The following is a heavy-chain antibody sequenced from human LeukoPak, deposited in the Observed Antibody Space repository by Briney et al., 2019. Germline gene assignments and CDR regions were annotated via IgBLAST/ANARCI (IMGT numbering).Heavy chain of an antibody. V-gene: IGHV3-30*03. D-gene: IGHD3-16*01. CDR1: GFTFSSYG. CDR3: ARLGEKADFDY. CDR2: ISYDGSNK. J-gene: IGHJ4*02. Sequence: GGSLRLSCAASGFTFSSYGMHWVRQAPGKGLEWVAVISYDGSNKYYADSVKGRFTISRDNSKNTLYLQMNSLRAEDTAVYYCARLGEKADFDYWGQGTLVTVSS.